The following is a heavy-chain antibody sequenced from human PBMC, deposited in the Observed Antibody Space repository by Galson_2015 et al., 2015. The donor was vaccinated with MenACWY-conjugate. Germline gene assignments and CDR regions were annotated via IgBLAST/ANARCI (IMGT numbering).Heavy chain of an antibody. CDR3: AKTLGASFYADS. CDR2: INPGGSST. J-gene: IGHJ5*01. CDR1: GSIFNTYW. Sequence: SLRLSCAASGSIFNTYWMHWVRHAPGKGLVWVSRINPGGSSTTYADSVKDRFTISRDTAKNTLYLQMNSLRPEDTAVFYCAKTLGASFYADSWCHVTLVPVSS. D-gene: IGHD1-26*01. V-gene: IGHV3-74*01.